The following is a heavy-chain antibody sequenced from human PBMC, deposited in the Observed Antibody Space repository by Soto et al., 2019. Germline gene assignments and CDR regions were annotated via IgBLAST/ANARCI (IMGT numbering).Heavy chain of an antibody. CDR3: ARGYCSGGSCYSGMDV. V-gene: IGHV1-69*02. D-gene: IGHD2-15*01. CDR2: IIPILGIA. Sequence: SVKVTCKASGGTFSSNTISWVRQAPGQGLEWMGRIIPILGIANYAQKFQGRVTITADKSTSTAYMELSSLRSEDTAVYYCARGYCSGGSCYSGMDVWGKGTTVTVSS. J-gene: IGHJ6*04. CDR1: GGTFSSNT.